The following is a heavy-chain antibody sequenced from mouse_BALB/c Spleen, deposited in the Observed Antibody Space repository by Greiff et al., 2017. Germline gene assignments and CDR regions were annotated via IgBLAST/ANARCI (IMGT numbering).Heavy chain of an antibody. CDR2: IHYSGST. D-gene: IGHD1-1*01. CDR3: ARPYYYGSSYWYFDV. J-gene: IGHJ1*01. V-gene: IGHV3-1*02. Sequence: VQLQQSGPDLVKPSQSLSLTCTVTGYSITSGYSWHWIRQFPGNKLEWMGYIHYSGSTNYNPSLKSRISITRDTSKNQFFLQLNSVTTEDTATYYCARPYYYGSSYWYFDVWGAGTTVTVSS. CDR1: GYSITSGYS.